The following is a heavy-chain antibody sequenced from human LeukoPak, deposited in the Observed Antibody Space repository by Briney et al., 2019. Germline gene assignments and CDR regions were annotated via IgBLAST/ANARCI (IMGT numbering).Heavy chain of an antibody. J-gene: IGHJ5*01. Sequence: PSETLSLTCAVSGASISSSIHDWGWVRQPPGRGLEGIGSVYSRGVTYCNPSLESRPTTSVDTSNNRFSLKLKPVTAADTAVFYCARVTTGSTTLDSWGQGILVTVSS. CDR2: VYSRGVT. V-gene: IGHV4-39*02. CDR1: GASISSSIHD. D-gene: IGHD1-1*01. CDR3: ARVTTGSTTLDS.